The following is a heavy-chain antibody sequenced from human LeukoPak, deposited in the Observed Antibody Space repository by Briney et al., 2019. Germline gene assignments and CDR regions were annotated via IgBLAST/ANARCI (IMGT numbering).Heavy chain of an antibody. J-gene: IGHJ4*02. CDR1: GFTFSSYW. CDR3: ARDLSSGWYLFGY. Sequence: PGGSLRLSCAASGFTFSSYWMSWVRQAPGKGLEWVSYISSSSSTIYYADSVKGRFTISRDNAKNSLYLQMNSLRAEDTAVYYCARDLSSGWYLFGYWGQGTLVTVSS. V-gene: IGHV3-48*01. CDR2: ISSSSSTI. D-gene: IGHD6-19*01.